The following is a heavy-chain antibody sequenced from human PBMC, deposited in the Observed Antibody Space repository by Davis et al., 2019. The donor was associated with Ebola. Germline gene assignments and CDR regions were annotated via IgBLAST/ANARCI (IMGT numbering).Heavy chain of an antibody. CDR2: ISHGGLS. Sequence: SETLSLTCAVYGGSFSDYFWSWIRQSPGKGLEWIGKISHGGLSDYNPSLRSRVTISVDTSKNQFSLKINSVTPADTAVYYCAKLTRFLDQSSWFDPWGQGTLVTVSS. V-gene: IGHV4-34*01. CDR3: AKLTRFLDQSSWFDP. CDR1: GGSFSDYF. J-gene: IGHJ5*02. D-gene: IGHD3-3*01.